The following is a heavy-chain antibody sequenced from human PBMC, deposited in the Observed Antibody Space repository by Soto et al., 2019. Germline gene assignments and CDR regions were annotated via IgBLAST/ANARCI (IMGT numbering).Heavy chain of an antibody. Sequence: GGSLRLSCAASGFTFSSYAMHWVRQAPGKGLEWVAVISDDGSNKYYADSVKGRFTISRDNSKNTLYLQMNSLRAEDTAVYYCAKDHTAAALRGYYIDYRGQGTLVTGSS. V-gene: IGHV3-30-3*01. D-gene: IGHD6-13*01. CDR1: GFTFSSYA. CDR2: ISDDGSNK. CDR3: AKDHTAAALRGYYIDY. J-gene: IGHJ4*02.